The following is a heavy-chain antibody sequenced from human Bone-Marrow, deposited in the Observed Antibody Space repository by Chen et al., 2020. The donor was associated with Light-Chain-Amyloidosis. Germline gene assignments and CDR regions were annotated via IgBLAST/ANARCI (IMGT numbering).Heavy chain of an antibody. J-gene: IGHJ4*02. D-gene: IGHD5-12*01. CDR2: IYPDDSDA. CDR3: ARRRDGYNFDY. Sequence: EVQLEQSVPEVKKPGESLKISCKGSGSTFPNYWIGWVRQMPGKGLAWMGVIYPDDSDARYSPSFEGQVTISADKSITTAYLQWRSLKASDTAMYYCARRRDGYNFDYWGQGTLVTVSS. CDR1: GSTFPNYW. V-gene: IGHV5-51*01.